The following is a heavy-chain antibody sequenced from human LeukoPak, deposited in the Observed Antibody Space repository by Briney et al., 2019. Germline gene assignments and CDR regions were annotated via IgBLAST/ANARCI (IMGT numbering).Heavy chain of an antibody. J-gene: IGHJ3*02. Sequence: ASVKVSCKASGYTFTSYGISWVRQAPGQGLEWMGWINPNSGGTNYAQKFQGRVTMTRDTSISTAYMELSRLRSDDTAVYYCARERSDYYDSSGYPGAFDIWGQGTMVTVSS. D-gene: IGHD3-22*01. V-gene: IGHV1-2*02. CDR1: GYTFTSYG. CDR2: INPNSGGT. CDR3: ARERSDYYDSSGYPGAFDI.